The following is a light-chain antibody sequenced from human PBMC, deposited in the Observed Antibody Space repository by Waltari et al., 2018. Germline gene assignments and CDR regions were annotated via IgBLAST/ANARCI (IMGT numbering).Light chain of an antibody. V-gene: IGKV1-33*01. CDR2: DDA. CDR1: QDIANY. J-gene: IGKJ3*01. Sequence: DIQMTQSPSSLSASVGDGVTITCQASQDIANYLNWYQQKPGKAPKRLVNDDANLHSGVPSRFSGSGSETHFTFTITGLQPEDIATYYCQQHDHLPFTFGPGTKVDIK. CDR3: QQHDHLPFT.